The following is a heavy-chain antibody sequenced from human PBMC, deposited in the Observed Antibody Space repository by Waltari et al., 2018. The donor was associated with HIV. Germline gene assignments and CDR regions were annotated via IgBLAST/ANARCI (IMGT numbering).Heavy chain of an antibody. CDR3: ARGPDYYDSSGYSD. CDR2: INHSGIT. Sequence: QVQLQQWGAGLLKPSETLSLTCAVYGGSFSGYYWSWIRQPPGKGLEWIGEINHSGITNYNPSLKSRVTISVDTSKNQFSLKLSSGTAADTAVYYCARGPDYYDSSGYSDWGQGTLVTVSS. V-gene: IGHV4-34*01. J-gene: IGHJ4*02. D-gene: IGHD3-22*01. CDR1: GGSFSGYY.